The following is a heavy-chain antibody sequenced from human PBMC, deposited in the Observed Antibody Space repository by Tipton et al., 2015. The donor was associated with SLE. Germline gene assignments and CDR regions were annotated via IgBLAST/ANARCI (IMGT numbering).Heavy chain of an antibody. Sequence: SLRLSCAASGFTFSSYSMNWVRQAPGKGLEWVSSISSSSSYIYYADSVKGRFTISRDNAKNSLYLQMNSLRAEDTAVYYCARDYDSSGYYDYWSQGTLVTVSS. CDR3: ARDYDSSGYYDY. CDR1: GFTFSSYS. D-gene: IGHD3-22*01. CDR2: ISSSSSYI. J-gene: IGHJ4*02. V-gene: IGHV3-21*01.